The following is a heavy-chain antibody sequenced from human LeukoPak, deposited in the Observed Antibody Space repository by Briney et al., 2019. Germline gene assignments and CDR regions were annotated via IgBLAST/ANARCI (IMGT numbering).Heavy chain of an antibody. CDR1: GGSISSSNW. D-gene: IGHD1-26*01. CDR2: IYHSGST. Sequence: PSETLSLTCAVSGGSISSSNWWSWVRQPPGKGLERIGEIYHSGSTNYNPSLKSRVTISVDTSKSQFSLKLSSVTAADTAVYYCATYRYSGSYIVNYWGQGTLVTVSS. J-gene: IGHJ4*02. V-gene: IGHV4-4*02. CDR3: ATYRYSGSYIVNY.